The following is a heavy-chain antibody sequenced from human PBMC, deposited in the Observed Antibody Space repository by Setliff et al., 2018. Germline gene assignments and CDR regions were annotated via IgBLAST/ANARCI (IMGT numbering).Heavy chain of an antibody. J-gene: IGHJ6*02. D-gene: IGHD1-26*01. Sequence: ASVKVSCKASGYTFTGYYMYWVRQAPGQGLEWMGWITPNSGGTNYAQKFQGRVTMTRDTSITTAYMELSSLRSEDTAVYYCARGLSWELLEALGYYYYGMDVWGQGTTVTVSS. CDR1: GYTFTGYY. CDR2: ITPNSGGT. CDR3: ARGLSWELLEALGYYYYGMDV. V-gene: IGHV1-2*02.